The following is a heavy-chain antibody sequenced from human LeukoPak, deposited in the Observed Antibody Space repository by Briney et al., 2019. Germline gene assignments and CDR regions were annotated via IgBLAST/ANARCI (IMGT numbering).Heavy chain of an antibody. J-gene: IGHJ4*02. D-gene: IGHD3-10*01. CDR2: ISPSGDIT. V-gene: IGHV3-23*01. Sequence: PGGSLRLSCAASGFTFSNHGMNWVRQAPGKGLEWVSGISPSGDITYYADSVKGRFTISRDNSKNTLYLQMNSLRAEDTAVYYCARDNRGVLDYWGQGTLVTVSS. CDR3: ARDNRGVLDY. CDR1: GFTFSNHG.